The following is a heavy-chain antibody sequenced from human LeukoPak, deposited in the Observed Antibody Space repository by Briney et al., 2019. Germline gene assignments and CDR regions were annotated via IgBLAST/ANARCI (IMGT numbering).Heavy chain of an antibody. J-gene: IGHJ4*02. D-gene: IGHD6-6*01. V-gene: IGHV3-9*01. Sequence: GGSLRLSCAASRFTFEGYAMHWGRQAPGKGLEWVSGISWNSANMDYADSVKGRFTISRDNAKNSRYLQMNSLRAEDTALYYCAKSGTYSSSSGYIDSWGQGTLVTVSS. CDR2: ISWNSANM. CDR3: AKSGTYSSSSGYIDS. CDR1: RFTFEGYA.